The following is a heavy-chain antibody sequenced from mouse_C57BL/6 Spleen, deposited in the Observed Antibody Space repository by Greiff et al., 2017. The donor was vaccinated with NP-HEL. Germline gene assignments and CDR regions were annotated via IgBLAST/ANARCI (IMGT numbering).Heavy chain of an antibody. CDR1: GYTFTSYW. Sequence: QVQLQQPGAELVKPGASVKMSCKASGYTFTSYWITWVKQRPGQGLEWIGDIYPGSGSTNYNEKFKSKATLTVDTSSSTAYMQLSSLTSEDSAVYYCARCLITTVVAPFDYWGQGTTLTVSS. CDR3: ARCLITTVVAPFDY. V-gene: IGHV1-55*01. CDR2: IYPGSGST. J-gene: IGHJ2*01. D-gene: IGHD1-1*01.